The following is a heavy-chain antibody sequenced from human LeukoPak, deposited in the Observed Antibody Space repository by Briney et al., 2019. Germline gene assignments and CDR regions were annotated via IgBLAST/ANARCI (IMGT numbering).Heavy chain of an antibody. CDR3: ARSEEGYYYYGMEV. J-gene: IGHJ6*02. V-gene: IGHV4-30-4*01. D-gene: IGHD1-14*01. CDR2: IYYSGSA. CDR1: GGSITSGDYY. Sequence: PSETLSLTCTVSGGSITSGDYYGSWIRRPPGKGLEWIGYIYYSGSAYYNPSLKSRVTISVDMSNNQFSLKLSPLTAADTGVYYCARSEEGYYYYGMEVWGQGTTVTVSS.